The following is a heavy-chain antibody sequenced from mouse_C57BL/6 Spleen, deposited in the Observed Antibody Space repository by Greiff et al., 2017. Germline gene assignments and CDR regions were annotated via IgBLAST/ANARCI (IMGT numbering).Heavy chain of an antibody. V-gene: IGHV3-6*01. J-gene: IGHJ4*01. D-gene: IGHD3-2*02. CDR2: ISYDGSN. CDR3: AKTAQATGAMDY. CDR1: GYSITSGYY. Sequence: EVHLVESGPGLVKPSQSLSLTCSVTGYSITSGYYWNWIRQFPGNKLEWMGYISYDGSNNYNPSLKNRISITRDTSKNQFFLKLNSVTTEDTATYYCAKTAQATGAMDYWGQGTSVTVSS.